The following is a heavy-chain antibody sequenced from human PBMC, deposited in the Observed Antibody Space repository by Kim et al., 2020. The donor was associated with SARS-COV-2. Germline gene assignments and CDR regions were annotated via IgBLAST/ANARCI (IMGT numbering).Heavy chain of an antibody. D-gene: IGHD1-26*01. CDR1: GFTFSSYG. J-gene: IGHJ6*02. Sequence: GGSLRLSCAASGFTFSSYGMHWVRQAPGKGLEWVAVIWYDGSNKYYADSVKGRFTISGDNSKNTLYLQMNSLRAEDTAVYYCARDYIVGVTTEKYYYGMDVWGQGTTVTVSS. CDR3: ARDYIVGVTTEKYYYGMDV. V-gene: IGHV3-33*01. CDR2: IWYDGSNK.